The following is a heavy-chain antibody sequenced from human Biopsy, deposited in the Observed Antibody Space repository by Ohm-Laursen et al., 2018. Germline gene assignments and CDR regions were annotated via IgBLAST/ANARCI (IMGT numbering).Heavy chain of an antibody. D-gene: IGHD3-3*01. Sequence: PSQTLSLTCTVSGGSVSDSFHFWSWIRQPPGTGLEWIGNVYYSGTTNYNPSLKSRVTVSIDTSKNQFSLKLSSVTAADTAVFFCARLYRLDDYWNDDPPDAFDVWAQGTMVTVSS. V-gene: IGHV4-61*01. CDR1: GGSVSDSFHF. J-gene: IGHJ3*01. CDR2: VYYSGTT. CDR3: ARLYRLDDYWNDDPPDAFDV.